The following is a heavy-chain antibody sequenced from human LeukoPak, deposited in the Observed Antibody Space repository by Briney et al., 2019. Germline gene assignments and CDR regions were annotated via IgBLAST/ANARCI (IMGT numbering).Heavy chain of an antibody. CDR2: IWYDGSDK. CDR1: GYTFSRHG. CDR3: ARLWGSVSGYFDY. D-gene: IGHD2-21*01. Sequence: GGPLRLSCAVSGYTFSRHGMHWVRQAPGKGLEWVAAIWYDGSDKYYADSVKGRFTISRDNSKNMLYLQMDSLRAEDTALCYCARLWGSVSGYFDYWGQGTLLTVSS. J-gene: IGHJ4*02. V-gene: IGHV3-33*01.